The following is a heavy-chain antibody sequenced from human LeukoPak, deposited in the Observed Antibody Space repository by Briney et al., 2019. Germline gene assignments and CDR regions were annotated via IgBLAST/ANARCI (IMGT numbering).Heavy chain of an antibody. V-gene: IGHV4-39*01. Sequence: SETLSLTCTVSGGSISSSSYYWGWIRQPPGKGLEWIGSIYYSGSTYYNPSLKSRVTISVDTSKNQFSLKLSSVTAADTAVYYCARGPLSRGAARRRRNNWFDPWGQGTLVTVSS. CDR2: IYYSGST. CDR3: ARGPLSRGAARRRRNNWFDP. CDR1: GGSISSSSYY. D-gene: IGHD6-6*01. J-gene: IGHJ5*02.